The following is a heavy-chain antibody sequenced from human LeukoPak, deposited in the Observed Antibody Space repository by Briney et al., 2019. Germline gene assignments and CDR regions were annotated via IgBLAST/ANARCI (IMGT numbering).Heavy chain of an antibody. V-gene: IGHV4-59*01. CDR1: GGSISSYY. CDR3: ARERAGYGSGRRTKYYFDY. J-gene: IGHJ4*02. CDR2: IYYSGST. D-gene: IGHD3-10*01. Sequence: PSETLSLTCTVSGGSISSYYWSWIRQPPGKGLEWIGYIYYSGSTNYNPSLKSRVTISVDTSKNQFSLKLSSVTAAATAVYYCARERAGYGSGRRTKYYFDYWGQGTLVTVSS.